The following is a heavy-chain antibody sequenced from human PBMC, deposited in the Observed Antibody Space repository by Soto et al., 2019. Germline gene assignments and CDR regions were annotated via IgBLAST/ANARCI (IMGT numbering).Heavy chain of an antibody. V-gene: IGHV3-30*18. J-gene: IGHJ4*02. Sequence: QVQLVESGGGVVQPGRSLRLSCAASGFTFSSYGMHWVRQAPGKGLEWVAVISDDGRDKHHAGPVKGRFTITRDNSKNTLYLIMDSLRPEDSDVYYCAKDRNRGAAVYCFDYWGQGTLVAVSS. CDR3: AKDRNRGAAVYCFDY. CDR1: GFTFSSYG. D-gene: IGHD6-13*01. CDR2: ISDDGRDK.